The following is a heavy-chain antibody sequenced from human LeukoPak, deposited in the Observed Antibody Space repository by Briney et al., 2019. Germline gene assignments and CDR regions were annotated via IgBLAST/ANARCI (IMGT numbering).Heavy chain of an antibody. CDR1: GFTFDDYA. J-gene: IGHJ6*03. D-gene: IGHD6-6*01. V-gene: IGHV3-9*01. CDR2: ISWNSGSI. CDR3: AKDASSSSVYYYYMDV. Sequence: PGRSLRLSCAASGFTFDDYAMHWVRQAPGKGLEWVSGISWNSGSIGYADSVKGRFTISRDDAKNSLYLQMNSLRAEDTALYYCAKDASSSSVYYYYMDVWGKGTTVTVSS.